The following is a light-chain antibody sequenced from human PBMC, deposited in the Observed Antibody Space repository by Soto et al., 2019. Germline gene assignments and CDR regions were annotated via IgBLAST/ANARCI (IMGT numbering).Light chain of an antibody. Sequence: ELVLTQSLGTLSLSPGERATLSCRASQSVSSSHLVWYQQRPGQTPRLLIYGASSRATGIPDRFSGGGSGTDFTLTISRLEPEDFAVYYCQHYGYSPQTFGQGTKVEVK. J-gene: IGKJ1*01. CDR2: GAS. V-gene: IGKV3-20*01. CDR1: QSVSSSH. CDR3: QHYGYSPQT.